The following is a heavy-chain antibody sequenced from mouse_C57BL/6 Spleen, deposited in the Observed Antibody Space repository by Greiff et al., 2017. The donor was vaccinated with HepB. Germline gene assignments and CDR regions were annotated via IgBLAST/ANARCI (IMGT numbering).Heavy chain of an antibody. D-gene: IGHD1-1*01. V-gene: IGHV1-72*01. J-gene: IGHJ1*03. CDR2: IDPNSGGT. Sequence: VQLQQPGAELVKPGASVKLSCKASGYTFTSYWMHWVKQRPGRGLEWIGRIDPNSGGTKYNEKFKSKATLTVDKPSSTAYMQLSSLTSEDSAVYYCASPIRMSNYYGSSYGYWYFDVWGTGTTVTVSS. CDR3: ASPIRMSNYYGSSYGYWYFDV. CDR1: GYTFTSYW.